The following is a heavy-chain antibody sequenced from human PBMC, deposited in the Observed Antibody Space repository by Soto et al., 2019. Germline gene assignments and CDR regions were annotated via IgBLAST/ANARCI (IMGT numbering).Heavy chain of an antibody. D-gene: IGHD4-4*01. CDR2: IYYSGNT. J-gene: IGHJ4*02. Sequence: SEALCLTCTVSGGSISSSTYYWGWIRQPPGKGLEWIGSIYYSGNTYYNPSLKSRVTMSVDTAKNQFSLKLSSVNTADTAVYYCTRGGADYKTRYWGQGTLVTVSS. V-gene: IGHV4-39*07. CDR3: TRGGADYKTRY. CDR1: GGSISSSTYY.